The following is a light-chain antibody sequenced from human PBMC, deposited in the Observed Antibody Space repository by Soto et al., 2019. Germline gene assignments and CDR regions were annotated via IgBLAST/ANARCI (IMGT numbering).Light chain of an antibody. J-gene: IGKJ4*01. CDR1: QSISTY. CDR3: QQVGS. V-gene: IGKV3-11*01. Sequence: EIGLTQSPATLSLSPGEGATLSCRASQSISTYLAWYQQKPGQPPRLLIYDASNRATGVPARFSGSGSGTDFTLTISRLEPEDFAVYCCQQVGSFGGGTKVEIK. CDR2: DAS.